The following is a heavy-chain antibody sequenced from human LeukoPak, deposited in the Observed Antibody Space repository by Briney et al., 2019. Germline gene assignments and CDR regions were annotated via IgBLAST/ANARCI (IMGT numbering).Heavy chain of an antibody. V-gene: IGHV4-61*02. Sequence: PSETLSLTCTVSGGSISSGSYYWSWIRQPAGKGLEWIGRINTSGSTNYNPSLKSRVTISIDTSKNQFSLKLSSVTAADTAVYYCARDLRAYSSGWYAKYFDLWGRGTLVTVSS. CDR3: ARDLRAYSSGWYAKYFDL. D-gene: IGHD6-19*01. J-gene: IGHJ2*01. CDR2: INTSGST. CDR1: GGSISSGSYY.